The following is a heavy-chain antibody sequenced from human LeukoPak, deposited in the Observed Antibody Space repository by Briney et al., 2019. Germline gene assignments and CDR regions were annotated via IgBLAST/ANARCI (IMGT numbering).Heavy chain of an antibody. Sequence: PGGSLRLSCAASGFTFSSYSMNWVRQAPGKGLEWISYIRSSDTTIYYADSVKGRFTISTDNAKNSLYLQMNSLRDEDTAVYYCARGAQWAFDFWGQGTMVTVSS. V-gene: IGHV3-48*02. CDR2: IRSSDTTI. CDR3: ARGAQWAFDF. CDR1: GFTFSSYS. J-gene: IGHJ3*01. D-gene: IGHD6-19*01.